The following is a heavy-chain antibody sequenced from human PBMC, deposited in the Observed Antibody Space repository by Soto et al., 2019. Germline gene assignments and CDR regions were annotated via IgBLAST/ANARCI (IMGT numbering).Heavy chain of an antibody. D-gene: IGHD2-15*01. CDR3: AKEGYCSGGSCYTRDYGMDV. CDR1: GFTFSSYA. Sequence: GGSLRLSCAASGFTFSSYAMSWVRQAPGKGLELVSAISGSGGSTYYADSVKGRFTISRDNSKNTLYLQMNSLRAEDTAVYYCAKEGYCSGGSCYTRDYGMDVWGQGTTVTVSS. V-gene: IGHV3-23*01. J-gene: IGHJ6*02. CDR2: ISGSGGST.